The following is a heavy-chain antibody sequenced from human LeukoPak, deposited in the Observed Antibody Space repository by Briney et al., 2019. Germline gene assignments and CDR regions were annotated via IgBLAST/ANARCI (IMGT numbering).Heavy chain of an antibody. CDR3: ARDLTGKYYIAY. J-gene: IGHJ4*02. CDR2: IGYTGTNT. V-gene: IGHV3-30*02. CDR1: GFNFSSFG. D-gene: IGHD2-8*02. Sequence: GGSLRLSCAASGFNFSSFGMHWVSQAPGGGRGWVAYIGYTGTNTYYAASVKGRFTISRDNSKNTVHLQMNSLRAADTALYSCARDLTGKYYIAYWGQGTLVTVSS.